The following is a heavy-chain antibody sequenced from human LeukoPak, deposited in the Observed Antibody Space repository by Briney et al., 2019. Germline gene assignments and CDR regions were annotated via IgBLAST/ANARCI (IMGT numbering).Heavy chain of an antibody. Sequence: VSVKVSSKASGYTFTSYYMHWVRQAPGQGLEWMGIISPSGGSTSYAQKFQGRVTMTRDTSTSTVYMELSSLRSEDTAVYYCAREWRARSSGYDYWGQGTLVTVSS. CDR2: ISPSGGST. J-gene: IGHJ4*02. CDR3: AREWRARSSGYDY. D-gene: IGHD6-19*01. V-gene: IGHV1-46*01. CDR1: GYTFTSYY.